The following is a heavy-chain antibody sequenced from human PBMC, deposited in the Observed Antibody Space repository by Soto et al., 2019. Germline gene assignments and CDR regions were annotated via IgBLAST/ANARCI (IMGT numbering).Heavy chain of an antibody. J-gene: IGHJ6*02. CDR3: ARDRGSSSGHGMDV. V-gene: IGHV3-73*01. CDR2: IRSRADDYAT. CDR1: GFTFSGSA. D-gene: IGHD6-6*01. Sequence: GFTFSGSAIHWVRQASGKGLEWVGRIRSRADDYATAYAASVKGRFTISRDDSQNTAYLQMNSLKTEDTAVYYCARDRGSSSGHGMDVWGPGTTVTVSS.